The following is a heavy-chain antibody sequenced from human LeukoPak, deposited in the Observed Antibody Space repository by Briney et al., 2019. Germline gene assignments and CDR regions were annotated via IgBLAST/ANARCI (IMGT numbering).Heavy chain of an antibody. J-gene: IGHJ3*02. CDR2: ISYDGSNK. Sequence: PGGSLRLSCAASGFTFSSYAMHWVRQAPGKGLEWVAVISYDGSNKYYADSVKGRFTISRDNSKNTLYLQMNSLRAEDTAVYYCARDQSITGTTEGAFDIWGQGTMVTVSS. CDR3: ARDQSITGTTEGAFDI. V-gene: IGHV3-30-3*01. CDR1: GFTFSSYA. D-gene: IGHD1-7*01.